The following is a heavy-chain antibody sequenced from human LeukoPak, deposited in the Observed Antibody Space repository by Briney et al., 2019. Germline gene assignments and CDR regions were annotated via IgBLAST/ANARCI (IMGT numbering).Heavy chain of an antibody. CDR2: INPSGGST. D-gene: IGHD1-20*01. V-gene: IGHV1-46*01. Sequence: LGASVKVSCKASGYTFTSYYMHWVRQAPGQGLEWMGIINPSGGSTSYAQKFQGRVTMTRDMSTSTVYMELSSLRSEDTAVYYCASGNNWNDLFDYWGQGTLVTVSS. CDR3: ASGNNWNDLFDY. J-gene: IGHJ4*02. CDR1: GYTFTSYY.